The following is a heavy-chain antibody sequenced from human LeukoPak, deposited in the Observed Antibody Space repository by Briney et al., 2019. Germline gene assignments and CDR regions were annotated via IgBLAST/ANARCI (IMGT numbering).Heavy chain of an antibody. V-gene: IGHV1-46*01. CDR3: ARDRVDCGGDWYGGYFDY. J-gene: IGHJ4*02. Sequence: ASVKVSCKASGYTFTSYYMHWVRRAPGQGLEWMGIINPSGGSTSYAQKFQGRVTMTRDTSTSTVYMELSSLRSEDTAVYYCARDRVDCGGDWYGGYFDYWGQGTLVTVSS. CDR2: INPSGGST. D-gene: IGHD2-21*02. CDR1: GYTFTSYY.